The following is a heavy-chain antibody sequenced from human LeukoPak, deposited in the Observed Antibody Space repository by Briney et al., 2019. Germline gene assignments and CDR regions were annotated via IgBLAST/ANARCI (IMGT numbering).Heavy chain of an antibody. CDR2: ISAYNGNT. CDR3: AREEYNWNDDYYMDV. D-gene: IGHD1-1*01. CDR1: GYTFTSYG. J-gene: IGHJ6*03. Sequence: ASVKVSCKASGYTFTSYGISWVRQAPGQGLEWMGWISAYNGNTNYAQKLQGRVTMTTDTSTSTAYMELRSLRSDDTAVYYCAREEYNWNDDYYMDVWGKGTTVNVSS. V-gene: IGHV1-18*01.